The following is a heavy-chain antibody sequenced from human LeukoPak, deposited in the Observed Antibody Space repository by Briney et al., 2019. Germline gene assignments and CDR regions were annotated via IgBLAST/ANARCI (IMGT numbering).Heavy chain of an antibody. CDR2: IYTSGST. CDR1: GGSISGYY. D-gene: IGHD5-12*01. Sequence: PSETLSLTCTVSGGSISGYYWSWLRQPAGKGLEWIGRIYTSGSTNYNPSLKSRVTMSVDTSKNQFSLKLSSVTAADTAVYYCARTGRGYSGYDPTNWFDPWGQGTLVTVSS. J-gene: IGHJ5*02. CDR3: ARTGRGYSGYDPTNWFDP. V-gene: IGHV4-4*07.